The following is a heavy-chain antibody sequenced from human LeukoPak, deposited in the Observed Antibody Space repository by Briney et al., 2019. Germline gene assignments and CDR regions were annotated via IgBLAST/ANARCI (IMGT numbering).Heavy chain of an antibody. D-gene: IGHD3-10*01. CDR3: ARQVGVRVRGVIGWFDP. J-gene: IGHJ5*02. CDR2: IYYSGST. CDR1: GGSISSNSYY. Sequence: PSETLSLTCTVSGGSISSNSYYWGWIRQPPGRGLEWIGSIYYSGSTYYNPSLKSRVTISVDTSKNQFSLKLSSVTAADTAVYYCARQVGVRVRGVIGWFDPWGQGTLVTVSS. V-gene: IGHV4-39*01.